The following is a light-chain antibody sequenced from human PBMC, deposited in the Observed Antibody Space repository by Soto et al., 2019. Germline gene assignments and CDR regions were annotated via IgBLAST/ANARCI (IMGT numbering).Light chain of an antibody. CDR2: DVS. V-gene: IGLV2-14*03. J-gene: IGLJ6*01. Sequence: QSALTQPASVSGSPGQSITISCTGTSSDVGAYDYVSWYQQHPGEVPKLMIFDVSDRPSGVSNRFSGSKSGNTASLTISGLQAEDEADYYCSSFTPSTSYVFGTGTQLTVL. CDR1: SSDVGAYDY. CDR3: SSFTPSTSYV.